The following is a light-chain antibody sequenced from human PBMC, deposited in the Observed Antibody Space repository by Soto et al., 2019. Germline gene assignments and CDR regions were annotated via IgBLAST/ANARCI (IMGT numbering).Light chain of an antibody. J-gene: IGKJ4*01. V-gene: IGKV3-15*01. CDR1: QSVYSS. Sequence: ETVMTQSPATLSVSPGERATLSCRASQSVYSSLAWYQQKPGQAPRLLIYGTSTRATGVPARFSGSGSGTEFTLTISNLQSEDFAVYYCQQYNDWPPLTFGGGTKVDIK. CDR3: QQYNDWPPLT. CDR2: GTS.